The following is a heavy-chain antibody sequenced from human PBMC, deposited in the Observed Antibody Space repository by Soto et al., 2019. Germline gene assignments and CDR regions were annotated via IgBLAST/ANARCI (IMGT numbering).Heavy chain of an antibody. D-gene: IGHD3-22*01. CDR1: GFSFNNYA. Sequence: PGGSLRLSCAVTGFSFNNYAMNWVRQAPGKGLEWVSSISGGGTGTYSADAVKGRFTISSDKSRNTVYLQMSSLRADDTAVYYCAKGHYYDNVGNWVANQAFDSWGQGSLVTVSS. J-gene: IGHJ4*02. V-gene: IGHV3-23*01. CDR2: ISGGGTGT. CDR3: AKGHYYDNVGNWVANQAFDS.